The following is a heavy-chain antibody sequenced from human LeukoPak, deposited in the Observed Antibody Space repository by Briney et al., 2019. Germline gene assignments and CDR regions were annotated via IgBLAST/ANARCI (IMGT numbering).Heavy chain of an antibody. V-gene: IGHV3-30-3*01. J-gene: IGHJ6*03. CDR3: ARIAYVDEGMDV. CDR2: ISSDGSNY. D-gene: IGHD2-21*01. Sequence: RSLRLSCAASGFTFRSFPMHWVRQIPGKGLEWVATISSDGSNYFYTDSVKGRFTISRDNAKNSVYLQMSSLRAEETAVYYCARIAYVDEGMDVWGKGTTVTVSS. CDR1: GFTFRSFP.